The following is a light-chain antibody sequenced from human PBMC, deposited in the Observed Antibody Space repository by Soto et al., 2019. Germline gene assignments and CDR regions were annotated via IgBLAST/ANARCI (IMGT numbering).Light chain of an antibody. CDR3: QQYNNWPQT. CDR2: DAS. J-gene: IGKJ2*01. CDR1: QSVSSN. Sequence: EIGMTQSPTTLSVSPGDRATLSCRASQSVSSNLAWYQQKPGQALRLLIYDASTRATGIPARFSGSGSETEFTLTISSLQSEDFAVYYCQQYNNWPQTFGQGTKLEIK. V-gene: IGKV3-15*01.